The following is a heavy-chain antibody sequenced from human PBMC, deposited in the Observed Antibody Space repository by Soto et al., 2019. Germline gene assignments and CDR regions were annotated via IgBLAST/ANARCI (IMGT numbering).Heavy chain of an antibody. CDR3: AGGWPFDS. V-gene: IGHV4-30-4*01. CDR2: IFYNGET. J-gene: IGHJ4*02. Sequence: QVQLQETGPGLVKPSQTLSLTCTVSADTITSVGNYWAWIRQPPGKGLEWIGYIFYNGETHYNPSLKRRLTMSMDASKKQFSLSLRSVTAADAAVYYCAGGWPFDSWGQGTLVTVSS. CDR1: ADTITSVGNY.